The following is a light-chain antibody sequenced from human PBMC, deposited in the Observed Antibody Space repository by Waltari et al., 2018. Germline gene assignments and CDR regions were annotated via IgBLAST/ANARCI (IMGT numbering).Light chain of an antibody. J-gene: IGLJ2*01. CDR1: SRDIAAYNY. V-gene: IGLV2-14*03. CDR2: DVS. Sequence: QYALTQPASVSGSPGPSITISCTGTSRDIAAYNYVSWYQQLPGRAPKLIIYDVSNRPSGVSNRFSGSKSGNPASLTISGLQGEDEADYYCSSYVSSSTLELFGGGTSLAVL. CDR3: SSYVSSSTLEL.